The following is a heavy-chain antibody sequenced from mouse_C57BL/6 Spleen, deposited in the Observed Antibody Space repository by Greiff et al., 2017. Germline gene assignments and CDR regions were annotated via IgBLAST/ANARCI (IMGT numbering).Heavy chain of an antibody. CDR1: GYTFTSYW. CDR2: IYPGNSDT. CDR3: AYDYDLYYFDY. Sequence: VQLQQSGTVLARPGASVKMSCKTSGYTFTSYWMHWVKQRPGQGLEWIGAIYPGNSDTSYNQKFKGKAKLTADTSASTAYMELSSLTNEDSAVYYCAYDYDLYYFDYWGQGTTLTVSS. J-gene: IGHJ2*01. V-gene: IGHV1-5*01. D-gene: IGHD2-4*01.